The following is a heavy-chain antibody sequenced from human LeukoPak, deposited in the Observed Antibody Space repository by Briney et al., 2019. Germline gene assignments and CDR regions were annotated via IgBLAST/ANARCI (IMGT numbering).Heavy chain of an antibody. V-gene: IGHV1-2*06. CDR1: GYTFTGYY. J-gene: IGHJ4*02. CDR3: ARGEGVLTTVTDDDY. Sequence: ASVKVSCKASGYTFTGYYMHWVRQAPGQGLEWMGRINPNSGGTNYAQKFQGRVTMTRDTSISTAYMELSRLRSEDTAVYYCARGEGVLTTVTDDDYWGQGTLVTVSS. D-gene: IGHD4-17*01. CDR2: INPNSGGT.